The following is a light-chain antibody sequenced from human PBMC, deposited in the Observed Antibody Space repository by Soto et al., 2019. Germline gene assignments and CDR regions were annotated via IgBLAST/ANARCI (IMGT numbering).Light chain of an antibody. CDR2: GAS. J-gene: IGKJ4*01. V-gene: IGKV3-20*01. CDR3: QQYGYLVT. CDR1: QSITNNY. Sequence: EIVVSRCPGNLYLSPGERATLSCRASQSITNNYLAWYQQKPGRAHRLLIYGASSRATGIPDRFSGSGSGTDFTLTISRLEPEDFAMYYCQQYGYLVTFVGRTKV.